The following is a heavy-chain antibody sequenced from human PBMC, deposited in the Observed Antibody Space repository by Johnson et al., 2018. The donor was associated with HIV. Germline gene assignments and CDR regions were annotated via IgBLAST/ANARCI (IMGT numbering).Heavy chain of an antibody. CDR3: ARGTPWDAFDI. Sequence: VQLVESGGDLVQPGGSLRLSCVGSGFTFSTNWMHWVRQAPGKGLVWVSRINSDGSEKYYVDSVKGRFTISRDNAKNSLYLQMNSLRAEDTAVYYCARGTPWDAFDIWGQGTMVTVSS. J-gene: IGHJ3*02. V-gene: IGHV3-74*01. CDR2: INSDGSEK. CDR1: GFTFSTNW.